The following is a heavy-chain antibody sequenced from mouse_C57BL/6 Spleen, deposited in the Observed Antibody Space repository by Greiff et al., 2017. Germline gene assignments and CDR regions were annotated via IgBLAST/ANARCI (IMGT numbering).Heavy chain of an antibody. CDR1: GYTFTDYN. V-gene: IGHV1-18*01. CDR3: ARWGIYYGNYSYRYFDV. J-gene: IGHJ1*03. CDR2: INPNNGGT. D-gene: IGHD2-1*01. Sequence: EVQLQQSGPELVKPGASVKIPCKASGYTFTDYNMDWVKQSHGKSLEWIGDINPNNGGTIYNQKFKGKATLTVDKSSSTAYMELRSLTSEDTAVYYCARWGIYYGNYSYRYFDVWGTGTTVTVSS.